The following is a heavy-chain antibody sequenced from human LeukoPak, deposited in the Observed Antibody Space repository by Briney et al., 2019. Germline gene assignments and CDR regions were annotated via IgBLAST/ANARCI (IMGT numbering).Heavy chain of an antibody. V-gene: IGHV1-8*02. CDR1: GYTFTSYD. CDR3: ARGLEGAVAAIGY. CDR2: MNPNSANT. J-gene: IGHJ4*02. D-gene: IGHD6-19*01. Sequence: GASVKVSCKASGYTFTSYDINWVRQATGQGLEWMGWMNPNSANTGLAREFQGRVTMTRNTSISTAYMELSSLTSEDTAVYYCARGLEGAVAAIGYWGQGTLVTVSS.